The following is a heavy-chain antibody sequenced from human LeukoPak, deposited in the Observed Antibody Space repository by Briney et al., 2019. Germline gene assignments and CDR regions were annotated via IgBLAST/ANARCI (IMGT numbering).Heavy chain of an antibody. Sequence: SETLSLTCTVSGGSISSYYWSWIRQPAGKGLEWIGRIYTSGSTNYNPSLKSRVTMSVDTSKNQFSLKLSSVTAADTAVYYCARDNVVVTATDCHYYGMDVWGQGTTVTVSS. D-gene: IGHD2-21*02. CDR2: IYTSGST. CDR1: GGSISSYY. V-gene: IGHV4-4*07. CDR3: ARDNVVVTATDCHYYGMDV. J-gene: IGHJ6*02.